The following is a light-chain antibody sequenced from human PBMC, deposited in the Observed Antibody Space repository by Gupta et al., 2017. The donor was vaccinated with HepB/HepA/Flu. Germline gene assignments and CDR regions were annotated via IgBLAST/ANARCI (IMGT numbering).Light chain of an antibody. CDR3: QQFNSYPIT. Sequence: DIQLTQSPSFLSASVGDRVTITCRASQDINSYLIWYQQKPEEAPNLLNYTASTLQGGVPSRFSGSGSRTEFTLTISRLQPEDFATYYWQQFNSYPITFGQGTRLDIK. CDR1: QDINSY. CDR2: TAS. J-gene: IGKJ5*01. V-gene: IGKV1-9*01.